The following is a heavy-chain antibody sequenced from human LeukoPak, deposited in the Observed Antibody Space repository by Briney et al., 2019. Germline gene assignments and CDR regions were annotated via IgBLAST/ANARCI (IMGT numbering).Heavy chain of an antibody. D-gene: IGHD5-12*01. CDR3: TRDSGYNAFDI. CDR2: IKEDGTAK. V-gene: IGHV3-7*01. CDR1: GFPFSSSW. Sequence: GGSLGLSCAASGFPFSSSWMAWVRQAPGKGLGGVGNIKEDGTAKNYVVSVRGRFTISRDNAKNSLYLQMNSLRGEDTAVYYCTRDSGYNAFDIWGQGTMVTVSS. J-gene: IGHJ3*02.